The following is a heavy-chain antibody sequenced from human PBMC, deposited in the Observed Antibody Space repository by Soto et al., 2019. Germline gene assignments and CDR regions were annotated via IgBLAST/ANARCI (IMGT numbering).Heavy chain of an antibody. CDR3: ATWHEREHAFDV. CDR2: LYDVDGS. Sequence: DVQLVESGGGLIQPGASLRLSCVAFGLTISGKKYVAWVRQAPGKGLEWVSALYDVDGSFYADSVTGRFTTSSDSSKTTVYLQMNDLRPDDTAVYYCATWHEREHAFDVWGQGTTVTISS. CDR1: GLTISGKKY. V-gene: IGHV3-53*01. D-gene: IGHD1-1*01. J-gene: IGHJ3*01.